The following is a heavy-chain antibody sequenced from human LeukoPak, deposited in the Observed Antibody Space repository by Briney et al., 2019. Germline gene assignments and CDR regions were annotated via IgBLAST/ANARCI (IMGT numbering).Heavy chain of an antibody. CDR3: ARGGYCSGGSCYRASRFDP. D-gene: IGHD2-15*01. CDR2: ISYDGSNK. V-gene: IGHV3-30*01. Sequence: GGSLRLSCAASGFTFSSYAMHWVRQAPGKGLEWVAVISYDGSNKYYADSVKGRFTISRDNSKNTLYLQMNSLRAEDTAVYYCARGGYCSGGSCYRASRFDPWGQGTLVTVSS. J-gene: IGHJ5*02. CDR1: GFTFSSYA.